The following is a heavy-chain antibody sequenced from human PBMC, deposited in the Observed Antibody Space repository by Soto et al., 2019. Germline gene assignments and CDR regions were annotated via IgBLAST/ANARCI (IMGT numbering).Heavy chain of an antibody. CDR1: GGTFSSYA. D-gene: IGHD4-17*01. CDR2: IIPIFGTA. CDR3: ARDYGGYNWFDP. Sequence: SVKVSCKASGGTFSSYAISWVRQAPGQGLEWMGGIIPIFGTANYAQKFQGRVTITADESTSTAYMELSSLRSEDTAVYYCARDYGGYNWFDPWGQGTLVTVSS. V-gene: IGHV1-69*13. J-gene: IGHJ5*02.